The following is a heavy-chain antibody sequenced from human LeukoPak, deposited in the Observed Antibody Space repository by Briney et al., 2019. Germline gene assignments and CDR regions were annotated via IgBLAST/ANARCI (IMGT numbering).Heavy chain of an antibody. D-gene: IGHD1-26*01. Sequence: SETLSLTCTVSGYSLSSGYSWGWTAQPPGKGLELMGTLYPSGTTYYNPPLKSRVTISVDTSKNQSSLKMSSVTAADTAVYYCARVAVVGATVDYWGQGTLVTVSA. CDR2: LYPSGTT. J-gene: IGHJ4*02. CDR1: GYSLSSGYS. V-gene: IGHV4-38-2*02. CDR3: ARVAVVGATVDY.